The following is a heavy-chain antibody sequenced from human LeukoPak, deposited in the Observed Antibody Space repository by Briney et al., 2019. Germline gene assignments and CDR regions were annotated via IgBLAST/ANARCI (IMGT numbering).Heavy chain of an antibody. J-gene: IGHJ4*02. V-gene: IGHV1-8*01. D-gene: IGHD6-13*01. CDR1: GYTFTSYH. CDR3: ARGVAAGYDY. CDR2: MSPNSGDT. Sequence: ASVKVSCKASGYTFTSYHINWVRQATGQGLEWMGWMSPNSGDTGFAQKFQGRVTITRNTSITTDYMELSSLRSDDTAIYYCARGVAAGYDYWGQGTLVTVSS.